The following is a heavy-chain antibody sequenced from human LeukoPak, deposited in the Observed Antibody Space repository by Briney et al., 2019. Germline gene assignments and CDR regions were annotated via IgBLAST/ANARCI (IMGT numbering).Heavy chain of an antibody. CDR1: GCTFTAYY. D-gene: IGHD2-15*01. Sequence: ASVKVSCKASGCTFTAYYMHWVRQAPGQGLEWMGWIDSKNGDTKYAQKFQSRLTITRDTSIGIAYMELRSLTSDDTAVYCASEAYCSGGRCSVQRVASWGQGTPVTVSS. CDR3: ASEAYCSGGRCSVQRVAS. CDR2: IDSKNGDT. J-gene: IGHJ5*02. V-gene: IGHV1-2*02.